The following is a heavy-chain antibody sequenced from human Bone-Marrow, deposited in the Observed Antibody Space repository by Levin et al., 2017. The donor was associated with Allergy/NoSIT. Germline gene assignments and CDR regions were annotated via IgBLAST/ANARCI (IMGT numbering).Heavy chain of an antibody. Sequence: SETLSLTCSVSGDSISSYYWTWIRQSPGKGLEWIGYVSNSGSTSYNPSLKSRLTISVDTSKNQFSLRLNSVTAAATALYYCARDRGFGYGNYYYYGIDAWGQGTTVTVSS. D-gene: IGHD5-18*01. V-gene: IGHV4-59*01. CDR2: VSNSGST. J-gene: IGHJ6*02. CDR3: ARDRGFGYGNYYYYGIDA. CDR1: GDSISSYY.